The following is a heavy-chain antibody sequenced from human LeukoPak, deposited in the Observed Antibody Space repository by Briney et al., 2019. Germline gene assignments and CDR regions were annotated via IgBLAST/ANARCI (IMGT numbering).Heavy chain of an antibody. D-gene: IGHD3-22*01. CDR3: ARGRAYYYDSSQANWFDP. Sequence: GGSLRLSCAASGLTFSSHWMHWVRQAPGKGLVWVSRITNDGSSTTYADSVKGRFTISRDNAKNTLYLQMNSLRAEDTAVYYCARGRAYYYDSSQANWFDPWGQGTLVTVSS. CDR1: GLTFSSHW. V-gene: IGHV3-74*01. CDR2: ITNDGSST. J-gene: IGHJ5*02.